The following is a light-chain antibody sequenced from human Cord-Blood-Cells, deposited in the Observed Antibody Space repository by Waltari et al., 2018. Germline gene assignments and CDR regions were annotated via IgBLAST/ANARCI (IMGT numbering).Light chain of an antibody. CDR1: QSVSSY. CDR3: QQRSNWPRT. Sequence: LTQSPATLSLSPGERATLSCRASQSVSSYLAWYQQKPGQAPRLLIYDASNRATGIPARFSGSGSGTDFTLTISSLEPEDFAVYYCQQRSNWPRTFGQGP. CDR2: DAS. V-gene: IGKV3-11*01. J-gene: IGKJ1*01.